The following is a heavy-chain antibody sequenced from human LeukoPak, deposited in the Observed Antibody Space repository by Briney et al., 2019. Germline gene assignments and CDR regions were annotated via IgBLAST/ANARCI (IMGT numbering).Heavy chain of an antibody. CDR2: ISSSGSTI. Sequence: GGSLRLSCAASGLTFSDYYMSWIRQAPGKGLEWVSYISSSGSTIYYADSVKGRFTISRDNAKNSLYLQMNSLRAEDTAVYYCARDDAYSGSYVWFDPWGQGTLVTVSS. D-gene: IGHD1-26*01. J-gene: IGHJ5*02. CDR1: GLTFSDYY. V-gene: IGHV3-11*01. CDR3: ARDDAYSGSYVWFDP.